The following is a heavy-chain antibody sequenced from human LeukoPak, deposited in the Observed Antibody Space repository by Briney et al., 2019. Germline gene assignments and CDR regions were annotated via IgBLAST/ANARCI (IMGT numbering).Heavy chain of an antibody. CDR1: GFTFSDYY. CDR2: ISTSGDTI. CDR3: AREETGNSGFFDS. D-gene: IGHD6-19*01. Sequence: GGSLRLSCAASGFTFSDYYMSWIRQAPGKGLEWVSYISTSGDTIYYADSVKGRFTISRDNAKNSLYLQMNSLRGEDTAVYYCAREETGNSGFFDSWGQGTLVTVSS. J-gene: IGHJ4*02. V-gene: IGHV3-11*01.